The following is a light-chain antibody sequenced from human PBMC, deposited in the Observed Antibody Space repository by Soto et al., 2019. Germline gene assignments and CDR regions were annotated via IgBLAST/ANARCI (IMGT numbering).Light chain of an antibody. CDR2: GAS. V-gene: IGKV3-20*01. J-gene: IGKJ5*01. CDR3: QQYNNWPPIT. CDR1: QSVSTSY. Sequence: DIVLTQSPGTLSLSPGDRATLSCRACQSVSTSYLAWYQQKPGQAPRLLIYGASSRATGIPDRFSGSGSGTELTLTISSLQSEDFAVYYCQQYNNWPPITFGQGIRLEIK.